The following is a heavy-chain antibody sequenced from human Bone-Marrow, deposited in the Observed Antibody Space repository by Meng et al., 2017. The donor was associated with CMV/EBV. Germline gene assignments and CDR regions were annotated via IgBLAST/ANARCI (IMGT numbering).Heavy chain of an antibody. V-gene: IGHV3-30-3*01. J-gene: IGHJ6*02. Sequence: GESLKISCAASGFTFSSYAMSWVRQAPGKGLEWVAVISYDGSNKYYADSVKGRFTISRDNSKNTLYLQMNSLRAEDTAVYYCARTGGPRDDYYYYGMDVWGQGTTVTVSS. CDR2: ISYDGSNK. CDR3: ARTGGPRDDYYYYGMDV. D-gene: IGHD1-14*01. CDR1: GFTFSSYA.